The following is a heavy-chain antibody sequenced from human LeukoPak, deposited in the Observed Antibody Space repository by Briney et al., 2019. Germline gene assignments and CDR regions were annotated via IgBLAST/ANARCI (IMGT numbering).Heavy chain of an antibody. Sequence: AGGSLRLSCAASGFTFSSYSMNWVRQAPGKELEGVSSISSSSSYIYYADSVKGRFTISRDNARNSLYLQMNSLRAEHTHVYYCARDTGITIFGVVISAFDIWGQGTMVTVSS. D-gene: IGHD3-3*01. J-gene: IGHJ3*02. V-gene: IGHV3-21*01. CDR1: GFTFSSYS. CDR2: ISSSSSYI. CDR3: ARDTGITIFGVVISAFDI.